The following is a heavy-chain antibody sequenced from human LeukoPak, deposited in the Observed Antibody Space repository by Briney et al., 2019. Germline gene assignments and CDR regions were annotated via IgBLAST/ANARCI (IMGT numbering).Heavy chain of an antibody. J-gene: IGHJ4*02. CDR1: GGSISSSTYY. D-gene: IGHD1-26*01. CDR3: ARSQSGSHFDY. Sequence: KPSETLSLTCTVSGGSISSSTYYWGWIRQPPVKGLQWIGSIYYGGSTYYNPSLKSRLTISVDTSKNQFSLKLSSVTAADTAVYYCARSQSGSHFDYWGQGTLVTVSS. CDR2: IYYGGST. V-gene: IGHV4-39*07.